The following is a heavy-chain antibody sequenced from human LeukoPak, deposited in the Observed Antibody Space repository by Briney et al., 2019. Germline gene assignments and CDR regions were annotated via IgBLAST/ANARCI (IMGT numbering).Heavy chain of an antibody. CDR3: ARSHYDSSGNVDY. D-gene: IGHD3-22*01. CDR2: INHSGST. J-gene: IGHJ4*02. CDR1: GFTLSSYT. V-gene: IGHV4-34*01. Sequence: PGGSLRLSCAASGFTLSSYTMNWVRQAPGKGLEWIGEINHSGSTNYNPSLKSRVTISVDTSKNQFSLKLSSVTAADTAVYYCARSHYDSSGNVDYWGQGTLVTVSS.